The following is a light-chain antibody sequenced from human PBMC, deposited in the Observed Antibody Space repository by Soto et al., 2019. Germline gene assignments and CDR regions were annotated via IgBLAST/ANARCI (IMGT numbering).Light chain of an antibody. J-gene: IGLJ1*01. CDR3: RSYAGTNTFV. V-gene: IGLV2-23*01. CDR1: SSDVGSYNL. CDR2: EGN. Sequence: QSALTQPASVSGSPGQSITISCTGTSSDVGSYNLVSWYQQHPGKAPKLMIYEGNKRPSGVSNRFSGSKSANTASLTISGLQTVDEADYYCRSYAGTNTFVFGTGTKLTVL.